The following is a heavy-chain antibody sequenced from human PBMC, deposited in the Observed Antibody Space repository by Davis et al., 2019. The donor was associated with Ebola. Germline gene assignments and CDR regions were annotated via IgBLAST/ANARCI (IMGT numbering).Heavy chain of an antibody. CDR2: ISFDGSK. D-gene: IGHD1-14*01. Sequence: GESLKISCAASGFSLTTSIMHWVRQAPGKGLEWVVGISFDGSKYYVDSVKGRFTISRDNVKNSLFLQMNSLRDDDTAVYYYSRDGTTALDYWGQGALVTVSS. J-gene: IGHJ4*02. CDR3: SRDGTTALDY. CDR1: GFSLTTSI. V-gene: IGHV3-30-3*01.